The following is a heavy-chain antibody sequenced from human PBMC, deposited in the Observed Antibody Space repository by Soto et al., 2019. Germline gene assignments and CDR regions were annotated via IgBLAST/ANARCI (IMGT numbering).Heavy chain of an antibody. D-gene: IGHD3-16*02. CDR2: INHSGST. J-gene: IGHJ4*02. V-gene: IGHV4-34*01. CDR3: ARHLTPRYGADYFDL. CDR1: GGSFSNYY. Sequence: SETLSLTCAVYGGSFSNYYWSWIRQPPGKGLEWIGEINHSGSTNYSPSLKSRVTISIDTSRNQFSLQVRSVTAADSAVHYCARHLTPRYGADYFDLWGQGILDPVSS.